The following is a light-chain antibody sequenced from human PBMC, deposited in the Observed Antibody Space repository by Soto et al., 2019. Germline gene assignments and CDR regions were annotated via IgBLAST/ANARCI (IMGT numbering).Light chain of an antibody. CDR2: GAS. V-gene: IGKV3-20*01. Sequence: EIVLTQSPGTLSLSPGEGATLSCRASQSVTSSFLAWYQQKPGQAPRLLIYGASSRATGIPDRFSGSGSGTDFTLTISRLEPEDFAVYYCQQYGRSPPWTFGQGTKVEIK. CDR1: QSVTSSF. J-gene: IGKJ1*01. CDR3: QQYGRSPPWT.